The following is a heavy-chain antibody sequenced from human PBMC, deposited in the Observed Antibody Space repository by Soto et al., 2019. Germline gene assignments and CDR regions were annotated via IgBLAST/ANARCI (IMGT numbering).Heavy chain of an antibody. J-gene: IGHJ3*02. Sequence: VKVSCKASGYTFTSYAMHWVRQAPRQRLEWMGWINAGNGNTKYSQKFQGRVTITRDTSASTAYMELSSLRSEDTAVYYCASTYYDFWSGYYDAFDIWGQGTMVTVSS. CDR2: INAGNGNT. CDR1: GYTFTSYA. D-gene: IGHD3-3*01. CDR3: ASTYYDFWSGYYDAFDI. V-gene: IGHV1-3*01.